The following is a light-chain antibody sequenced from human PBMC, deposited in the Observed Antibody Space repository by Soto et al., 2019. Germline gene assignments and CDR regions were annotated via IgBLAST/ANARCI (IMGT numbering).Light chain of an antibody. Sequence: DIQMTQSPSSLSASVGDRVTITCRAGQDINIYLAWYQQKPGKVPKLLISAASTLQSGVPSRFSGSGSGTDFTLTISSLQPEAVATYYCQKYDGAPLTFGGGTKVAIK. V-gene: IGKV1-27*01. CDR1: QDINIY. CDR3: QKYDGAPLT. CDR2: AAS. J-gene: IGKJ4*01.